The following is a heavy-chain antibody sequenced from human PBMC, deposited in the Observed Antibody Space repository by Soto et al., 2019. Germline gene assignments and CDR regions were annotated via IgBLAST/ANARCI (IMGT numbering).Heavy chain of an antibody. Sequence: PGGSLRLSCAASGFTFSSYAMSWVRQAPGKGLEWVSAISGSGGSTYYADSVKGRFTISRDNSKNTLYLQMNSLRAEDTAVYYCATVTDYDILTGGIDYWGQGTLDTVSS. V-gene: IGHV3-23*01. CDR3: ATVTDYDILTGGIDY. J-gene: IGHJ4*02. D-gene: IGHD3-9*01. CDR2: ISGSGGST. CDR1: GFTFSSYA.